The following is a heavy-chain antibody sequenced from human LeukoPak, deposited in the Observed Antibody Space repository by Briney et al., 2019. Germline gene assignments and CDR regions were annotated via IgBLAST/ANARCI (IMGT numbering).Heavy chain of an antibody. D-gene: IGHD2/OR15-2a*01. CDR3: AKVRSSIWYDAFDI. V-gene: IGHV3-23*01. Sequence: GSLRLSCAASGFTFSSYAMSWVRQAPGKGLEWVSSISKGSGTTYYTDSVKGRFTISRDNSKNTLYLQMNSLRAEDTAVYYCAKVRSSIWYDAFDIWGQGTMVTVSS. J-gene: IGHJ3*02. CDR1: GFTFSSYA. CDR2: ISKGSGTT.